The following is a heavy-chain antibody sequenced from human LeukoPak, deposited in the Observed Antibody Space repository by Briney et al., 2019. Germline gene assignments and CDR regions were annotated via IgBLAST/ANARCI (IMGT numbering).Heavy chain of an antibody. CDR3: ARAFSGDSSGYYSPFDY. V-gene: IGHV3-21*01. CDR2: ISSSSSYI. Sequence: GGSLRLSCAASGFTFSSYSMNWVRQAPGKGLEWVSSISSSSSYIYYADSVKGRFTISRDNAKNSLYLQMNSLRAEDTAVYYCARAFSGDSSGYYSPFDYWGQGTLVTVSS. J-gene: IGHJ4*02. D-gene: IGHD3-22*01. CDR1: GFTFSSYS.